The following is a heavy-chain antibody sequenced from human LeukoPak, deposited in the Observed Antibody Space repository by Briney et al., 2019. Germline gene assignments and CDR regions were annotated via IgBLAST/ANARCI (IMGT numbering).Heavy chain of an antibody. Sequence: SQTLSLTCAISGDSVSSNSAAWNWIRQSPSRGLEWLGRTYYRSKWYNDYAVSAKSRITINPDTSKNQFSLQLNSVTPEDTAVYYCARDLRIVGATPLGYYYYYYMDVWGKGTTVTVSS. CDR3: ARDLRIVGATPLGYYYYYYMDV. CDR2: TYYRSKWYN. V-gene: IGHV6-1*01. CDR1: GDSVSSNSAA. J-gene: IGHJ6*03. D-gene: IGHD1-26*01.